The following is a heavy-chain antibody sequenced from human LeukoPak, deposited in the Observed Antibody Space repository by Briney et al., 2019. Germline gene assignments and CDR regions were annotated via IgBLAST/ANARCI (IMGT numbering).Heavy chain of an antibody. D-gene: IGHD3-10*01. J-gene: IGHJ3*02. Sequence: GGSLRLSCAASGFIFDPYWMNWVRQAPGKGLEWVGNLKGDGSEKYYVDSVKGRFTISRDNAKNSLYLQMNSLRPEDTAVYYCARGSSSACDIWGQGTMVTVSS. CDR3: ARGSSSACDI. V-gene: IGHV3-7*05. CDR2: LKGDGSEK. CDR1: GFIFDPYW.